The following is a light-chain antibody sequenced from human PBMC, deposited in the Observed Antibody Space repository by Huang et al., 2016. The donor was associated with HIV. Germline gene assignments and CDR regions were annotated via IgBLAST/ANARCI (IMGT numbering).Light chain of an antibody. J-gene: IGKJ4*01. CDR3: QQSHRRPG. CDR1: QDIRSH. V-gene: IGKV1-39*01. Sequence: DIQMTQSPSSLSASVGDRVTITCRASQDIRSHLNWYHQFPGKAPRLLVYSASRLPVDVPSMFGGSGSGTDFTLTIHGLQPEDLGIYYCQQSHRRPGFGGGTSVEIK. CDR2: SAS.